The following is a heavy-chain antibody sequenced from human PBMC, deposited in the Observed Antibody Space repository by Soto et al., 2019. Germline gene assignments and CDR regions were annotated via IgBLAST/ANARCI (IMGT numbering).Heavy chain of an antibody. Sequence: QITLKESGPTLVKPTQTLTLTCTFSGFSLSTSGVGVGWIRQPPGKALEWLALIYWDDEKRYSPSLKSRPTISKETPEHQEVSTMTIMDPVDTATYYCAHSTAGYSYGDLASVADYWGQGTLVTVSS. CDR3: AHSTAGYSYGDLASVADY. J-gene: IGHJ4*02. D-gene: IGHD5-18*01. CDR1: GFSLSTSGVG. CDR2: IYWDDEK. V-gene: IGHV2-5*02.